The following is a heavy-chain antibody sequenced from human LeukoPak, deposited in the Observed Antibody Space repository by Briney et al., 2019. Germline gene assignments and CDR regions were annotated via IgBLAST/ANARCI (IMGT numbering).Heavy chain of an antibody. V-gene: IGHV3-30*02. Sequence: QSGGSLRLSCAASGFTFSSYGMHWVRQAPGKGLEWVAFIRYDGSNKYYADSVKGRFTISRDNSKNTLYLQMNSLRAEDTAVYYCATVDTAMVTPYYYYYMDVWGKGTTVTVSS. CDR1: GFTFSSYG. J-gene: IGHJ6*03. CDR2: IRYDGSNK. D-gene: IGHD5-18*01. CDR3: ATVDTAMVTPYYYYYMDV.